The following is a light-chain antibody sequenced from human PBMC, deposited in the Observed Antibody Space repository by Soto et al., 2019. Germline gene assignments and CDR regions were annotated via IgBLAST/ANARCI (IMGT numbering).Light chain of an antibody. J-gene: IGKJ4*01. CDR3: QQYYQWPLT. CDR2: GTS. V-gene: IGKV3-15*01. Sequence: EIVMTQSPATLSLSPGERATLSCRASQSVSSTLAWYQQIPGQAPRLLIYGTSTRATGIPDRFSGSGSGTEFTLTISSLQSEDFAFYYCQQYYQWPLTFGGGTKVEVK. CDR1: QSVSST.